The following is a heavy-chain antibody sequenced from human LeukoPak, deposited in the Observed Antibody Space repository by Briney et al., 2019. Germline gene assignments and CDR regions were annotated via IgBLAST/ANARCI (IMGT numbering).Heavy chain of an antibody. CDR2: ISWNSGSL. V-gene: IGHV3-9*01. D-gene: IGHD2-15*01. CDR3: AKGILFLGYNHYYPMDV. CDR1: GFKFADFS. J-gene: IGHJ6*02. Sequence: PGRSLRLSCTASGFKFADFSMHWVRQVPGKGLEWVSGISWNSGSLAYADSVRGRFTISRDNAKNSLYLQMNSLRPEDTAYYYCAKGILFLGYNHYYPMDVWGQGTTVTVSS.